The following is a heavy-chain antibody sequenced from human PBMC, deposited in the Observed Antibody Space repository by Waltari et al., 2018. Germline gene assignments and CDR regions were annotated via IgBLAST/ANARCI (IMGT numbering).Heavy chain of an antibody. CDR3: ARLDTSDYYHKLDF. D-gene: IGHD6-25*01. Sequence: EVRLEQSGAEVKKPGQSLKISCKGSGYSFTNKWIGWVRPMPGKGLVWLGITYPGDPDTRYTPSFEGHVTISTDQSISTAYLQWSSLKASDTAMYYCARLDTSDYYHKLDFWGQGTLVTVSS. J-gene: IGHJ4*02. CDR1: GYSFTNKW. V-gene: IGHV5-51*01. CDR2: TYPGDPDT.